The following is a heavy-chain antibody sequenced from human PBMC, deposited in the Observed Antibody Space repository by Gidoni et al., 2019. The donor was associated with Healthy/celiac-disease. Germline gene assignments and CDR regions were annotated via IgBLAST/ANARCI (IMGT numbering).Heavy chain of an antibody. CDR3: ARATIFGVVTDAFDI. CDR2: IKQDGSEK. V-gene: IGHV3-7*01. J-gene: IGHJ3*02. D-gene: IGHD3-3*01. Sequence: EVQLVESGGGLVQPGGSLRLSCAASGFTFSSYWMSWVRQAPGKGLEWVANIKQDGSEKYYVDSVKGRFTISRDNAKNSLYLQMNSLRAEDTAVYYCARATIFGVVTDAFDIWGQGTMVTVSS. CDR1: GFTFSSYW.